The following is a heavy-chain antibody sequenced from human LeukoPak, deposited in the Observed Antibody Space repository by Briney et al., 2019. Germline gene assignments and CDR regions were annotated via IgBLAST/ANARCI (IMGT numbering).Heavy chain of an antibody. J-gene: IGHJ6*02. CDR1: LFTVSINY. V-gene: IGHV3-66*02. Sequence: GGSLRLSCAASLFTVSINYMSWVRQAPGKGLECVSVIYSGGSTYYADSVKGRFTISRDNSKNTLYLQMNSLRAEDTAVYYCVRVGDFWSGYPNYYYGMDVWGQGTTVTVSS. CDR2: IYSGGST. D-gene: IGHD3-3*01. CDR3: VRVGDFWSGYPNYYYGMDV.